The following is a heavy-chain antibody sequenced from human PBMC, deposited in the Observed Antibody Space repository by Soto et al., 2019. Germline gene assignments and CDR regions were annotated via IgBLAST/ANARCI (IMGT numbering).Heavy chain of an antibody. CDR2: IIPITETP. CDR3: ARGNKGPGHYGPGSQGWYGP. Sequence: QVQLVQSGAEVKKPGASVKVSCKVSGGTFNSHAINWLRQAPGQGLEWMGVIIPITETPNNAEKFQGRVTITADKSTTTVYMELSILTFDDTAVYFCARGNKGPGHYGPGSQGWYGPWGQGTLVTVSS. V-gene: IGHV1-69*06. CDR1: GGTFNSHA. D-gene: IGHD3-10*01. J-gene: IGHJ5*02.